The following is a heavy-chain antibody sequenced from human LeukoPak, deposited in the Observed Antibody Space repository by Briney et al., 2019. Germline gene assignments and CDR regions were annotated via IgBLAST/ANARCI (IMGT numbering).Heavy chain of an antibody. D-gene: IGHD3-3*01. V-gene: IGHV1-18*01. J-gene: IGHJ5*02. CDR3: ARPSKSTIFGVVSFNWFDP. CDR2: IIAYNGNT. CDR1: GYTFTSYG. Sequence: EASVTVSCMPSGYTFTSYGISWVRQASGQGLGWVGWIIAYNGNTNYAQKLQGRVTITTDTSTSTAYMELRSLRSDVTAVYYCARPSKSTIFGVVSFNWFDPWGQGTLVTVSS.